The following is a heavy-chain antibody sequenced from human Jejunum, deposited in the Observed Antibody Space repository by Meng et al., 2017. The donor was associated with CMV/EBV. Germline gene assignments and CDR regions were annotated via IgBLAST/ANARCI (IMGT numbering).Heavy chain of an antibody. Sequence: QVQLVQSGDEVKKPGGSVKVSCKTSGYTFTSYGISWVRQAPGQGLEWMGWINVYNGNTNYAQNLQDRVTMTTDTSTSTAYMELRSLVSDDTAVYYCAREGSVDGLDLDYWGQGTLVTVSS. D-gene: IGHD6-19*01. J-gene: IGHJ4*02. CDR2: INVYNGNT. CDR3: AREGSVDGLDLDY. V-gene: IGHV1-18*01. CDR1: GYTFTSYG.